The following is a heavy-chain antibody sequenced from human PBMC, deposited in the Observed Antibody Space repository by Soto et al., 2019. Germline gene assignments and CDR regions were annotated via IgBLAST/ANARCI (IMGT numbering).Heavy chain of an antibody. D-gene: IGHD2-15*01. J-gene: IGHJ4*02. V-gene: IGHV3-11*05. CDR3: ARGRLARGGYDY. CDR1: GFTFSDYY. Sequence: QVQLVESGGGLVKPGESLRLSCAASGFTFSDYYMTWVRQAPGKGLEWFSYITPSGSGTDYADSVKGRFTISKDNAKNSLYLQMNSLRADDTAVYYCARGRLARGGYDYWGQGTLVTVSS. CDR2: ITPSGSGT.